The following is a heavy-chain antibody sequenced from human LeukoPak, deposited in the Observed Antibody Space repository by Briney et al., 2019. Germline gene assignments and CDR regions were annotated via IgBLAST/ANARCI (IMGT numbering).Heavy chain of an antibody. CDR2: ISAYNGET. Sequence: ASVKVSCKASGYTFNNYGISWVRQAPGQGLEWMGWISAYNGETRFQQNLQGRVTMTTDTSTTTAYMELGSLRTDDTAVYYCARVPPSAHQLLSSDYWGQGTLVTVSS. J-gene: IGHJ4*02. CDR1: GYTFNNYG. V-gene: IGHV1-18*01. D-gene: IGHD2-2*01. CDR3: ARVPPSAHQLLSSDY.